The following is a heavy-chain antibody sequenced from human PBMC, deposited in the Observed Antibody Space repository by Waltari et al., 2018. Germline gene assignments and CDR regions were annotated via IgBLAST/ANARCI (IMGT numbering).Heavy chain of an antibody. Sequence: EVQLVESGGGLVQPGGSPRLSCAASGFTFSSYAMSWVRQAPGKGLEWVSAISGSGGSTYYADSVKGRFTISRDNSKNTLYLQMNSLRAEDTAVYYCAKEVVSWSGYYGSYFDYWGQGTLVTVSS. D-gene: IGHD3-3*01. V-gene: IGHV3-23*04. CDR2: ISGSGGST. CDR3: AKEVVSWSGYYGSYFDY. J-gene: IGHJ4*02. CDR1: GFTFSSYA.